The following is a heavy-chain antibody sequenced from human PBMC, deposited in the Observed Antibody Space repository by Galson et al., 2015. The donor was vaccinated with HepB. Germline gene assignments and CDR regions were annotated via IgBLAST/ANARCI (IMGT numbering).Heavy chain of an antibody. J-gene: IGHJ3*02. D-gene: IGHD3-16*01. CDR2: ISPYKRDT. CDR3: ARNNYDKNGFDI. CDR1: GYTFSSFS. Sequence: SVKVSCKASGYTFSSFSITWVRQAPGQGLEWMGWISPYKRDTDYAQKFQGRVTMTTDTSTSTAYMELRSLRSDDTAVYYCARNNYDKNGFDIWGQGTVVTVSS. V-gene: IGHV1-18*01.